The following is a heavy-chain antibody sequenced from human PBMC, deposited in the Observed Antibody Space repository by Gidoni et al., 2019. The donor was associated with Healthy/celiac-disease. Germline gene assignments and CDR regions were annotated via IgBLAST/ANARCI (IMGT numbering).Heavy chain of an antibody. D-gene: IGHD6-6*01. J-gene: IGHJ4*02. CDR2: IYYSGST. V-gene: IGHV4-31*03. CDR3: ARWAGYSSSSRPYYFDY. Sequence: QVQLQESGPGLVKPSQTLSLTCTVPGGSISSGGYYWSWIRQHPGKGLEWIGYIYYSGSTYYNPSLKSRVTISVDTSKNQFSLKLSSVTAADTAVYYCARWAGYSSSSRPYYFDYWGQGTLVTVSS. CDR1: GGSISSGGYY.